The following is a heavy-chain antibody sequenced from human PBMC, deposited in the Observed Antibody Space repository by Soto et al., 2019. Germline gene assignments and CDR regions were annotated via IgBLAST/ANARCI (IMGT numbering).Heavy chain of an antibody. Sequence: QVQLQESGPGLVKPSETLSLTCTVSGASISGFYWSWIRKSAGKGQEWIGRIYATGTTDYNPSLKSRVMMSLDTSKKQFSLKLRSVTAADTAVYYCVRDGTKTLRDWFDPWGQGISVTVSS. CDR1: GASISGFY. CDR3: VRDGTKTLRDWFDP. CDR2: IYATGTT. V-gene: IGHV4-4*07. J-gene: IGHJ5*02. D-gene: IGHD1-1*01.